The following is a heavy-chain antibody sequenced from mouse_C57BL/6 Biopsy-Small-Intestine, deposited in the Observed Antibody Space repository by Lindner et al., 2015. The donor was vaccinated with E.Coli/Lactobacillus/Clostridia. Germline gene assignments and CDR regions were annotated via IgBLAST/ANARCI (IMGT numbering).Heavy chain of an antibody. CDR2: INPYNDGT. J-gene: IGHJ2*01. V-gene: IGHV1-14*01. D-gene: IGHD2-3*01. CDR1: GYTFTDYI. CDR3: GRGAGWLLPVDY. Sequence: VQLQESGPELVKPGASVKMSCKASGYTFTDYIMHWVKQKPGQGLEWIGYINPYNDGTEYNEKFRGKVKLTSDKSSSTAYLEVSSLTSEDSAVYYCGRGAGWLLPVDYWGQGTTLTVSS.